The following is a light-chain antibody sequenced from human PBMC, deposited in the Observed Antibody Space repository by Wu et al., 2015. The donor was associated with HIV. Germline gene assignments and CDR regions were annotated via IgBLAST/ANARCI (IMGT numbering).Light chain of an antibody. CDR1: QSVRSD. J-gene: IGKJ4*01. CDR3: QQRSDWPPFT. CDR2: DGS. V-gene: IGKV3-11*01. Sequence: VVLTQFPATLSLSPGERATLSCRASQSVRSDLVWYQQKPGQPPRLLVYDGSNRATGIPARFSGSGSGTDFTLTISNLEPEDFAVYYCQQRSDWPPFTFGGGTKVEIK.